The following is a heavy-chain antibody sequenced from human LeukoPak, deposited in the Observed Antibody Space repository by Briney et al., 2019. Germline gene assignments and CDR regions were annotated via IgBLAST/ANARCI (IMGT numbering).Heavy chain of an antibody. J-gene: IGHJ3*02. V-gene: IGHV4-59*08. Sequence: SSETLSLTCTVSGGSISSYYWSWIRQPPGKGLEWIGYIYYSESTNYNPSLKSRVTISVDTSKNQFSLKLSSVTAADTAVYYCARPYASGYYHDAFDIWGQGTMVTVSS. D-gene: IGHD3-22*01. CDR1: GGSISSYY. CDR3: ARPYASGYYHDAFDI. CDR2: IYYSEST.